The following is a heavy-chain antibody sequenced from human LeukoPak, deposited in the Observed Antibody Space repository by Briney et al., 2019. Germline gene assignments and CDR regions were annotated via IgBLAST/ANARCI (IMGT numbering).Heavy chain of an antibody. CDR1: GGSISSGGYY. CDR3: ARDDWNYGDAGFDP. J-gene: IGHJ5*02. D-gene: IGHD1-7*01. CDR2: IYYSGCT. Sequence: PSETLSLTCTVSGGSISSGGYYWSWIRQHPGKGLEWIGYIYYSGCTYYNPSPKSRVTISVDTSKNQFSLKLSPVTAADTAVYYCARDDWNYGDAGFDPWGQGTLVTVSS. V-gene: IGHV4-31*03.